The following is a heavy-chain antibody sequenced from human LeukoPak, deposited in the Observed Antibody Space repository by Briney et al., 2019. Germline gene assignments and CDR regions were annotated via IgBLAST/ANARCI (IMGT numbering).Heavy chain of an antibody. J-gene: IGHJ3*02. Sequence: GGSLRLSCAASGFTFSKAWMSWVRQAPGKGLEWVSAISGSGGSTYYADSVKGRFTISRDNSKNTLYLQMNSLRAEDTAVYYCAKDLRLGFYLRNAFDIWGQGTMVTVSS. CDR3: AKDLRLGFYLRNAFDI. CDR1: GFTFSKAW. CDR2: ISGSGGST. D-gene: IGHD3-10*01. V-gene: IGHV3-23*01.